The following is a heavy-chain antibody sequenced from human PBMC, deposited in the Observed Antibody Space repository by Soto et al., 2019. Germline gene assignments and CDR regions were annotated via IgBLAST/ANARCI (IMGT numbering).Heavy chain of an antibody. J-gene: IGHJ4*02. D-gene: IGHD3-3*01. V-gene: IGHV4-4*07. CDR3: ARAGGFEVVTIFDY. CDR2: IYASGTT. Sequence: TMSLICPVAGGSSSIYYWSLLRQTAGKGLEYIGRIYASGTTNYNPSLKSRVTMSVDAFENQFSLRLTSVTAADTAVYYCARAGGFEVVTIFDYWGRGTLVTVSS. CDR1: GGSSSIYY.